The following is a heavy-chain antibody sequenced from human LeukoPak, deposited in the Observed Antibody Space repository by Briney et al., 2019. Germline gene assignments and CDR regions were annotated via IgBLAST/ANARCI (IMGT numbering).Heavy chain of an antibody. CDR2: IYYSGST. D-gene: IGHD3-22*01. CDR1: SGSISSGGYY. Sequence: PSETLSLTCTVSSGSISSGGYYWSWIRQHPGKGLEWIGYIYYSGSTYYNPSLKSRVTISVDTSKNQFSLKLSSVTAADTAVYYCARVDYYDSSGLPDYWGQGTLVTVSS. J-gene: IGHJ4*02. CDR3: ARVDYYDSSGLPDY. V-gene: IGHV4-31*03.